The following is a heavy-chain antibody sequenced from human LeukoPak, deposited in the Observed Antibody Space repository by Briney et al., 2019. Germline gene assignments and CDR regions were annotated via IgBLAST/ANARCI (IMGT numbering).Heavy chain of an antibody. CDR1: GGSISSSSYY. CDR2: ISYRGTT. J-gene: IGHJ4*02. D-gene: IGHD5-24*01. Sequence: SETLSLTCTVSGGSISSSSYYWGWIRKPPGKGLEWIGSISYRGTTFYNPSLKSRVTISVDTSKNQFFLKVSSVTAADTAVYYCARGPHPGGAGYNLIDHWGQGTLVTVSP. CDR3: ARGPHPGGAGYNLIDH. V-gene: IGHV4-39*01.